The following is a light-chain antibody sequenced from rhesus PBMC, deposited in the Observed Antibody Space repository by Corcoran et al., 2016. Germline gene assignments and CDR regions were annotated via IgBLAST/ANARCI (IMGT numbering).Light chain of an antibody. CDR2: AAS. Sequence: DIQMTQSPSALSASVGDRVTISCRASQTIYSNLAWYQQKPGKAPKLLIYAASSLQTGIPSRSSGIGSGTDFTLTISSLQPEDSAAYYCQHYYDNPYSFGQGTKVEIK. J-gene: IGKJ2*01. CDR3: QHYYDNPYS. CDR1: QTIYSN. V-gene: IGKV1S12*01.